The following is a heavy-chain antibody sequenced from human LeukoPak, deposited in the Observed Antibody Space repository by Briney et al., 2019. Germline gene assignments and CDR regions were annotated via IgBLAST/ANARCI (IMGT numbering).Heavy chain of an antibody. D-gene: IGHD4-17*01. J-gene: IGHJ1*01. CDR1: GFTFSSYS. CDR3: ARDYGRYAAEYFQH. Sequence: GGSLRLSCAASGFTFSSYSMNWVRQAPGKGLEWVSYISSSSSTIYYADSVKGRFTISRDNAKNSLYLQMNSLRAEDTAVYYCARDYGRYAAEYFQHWGQGTLSPSPQ. V-gene: IGHV3-48*01. CDR2: ISSSSSTI.